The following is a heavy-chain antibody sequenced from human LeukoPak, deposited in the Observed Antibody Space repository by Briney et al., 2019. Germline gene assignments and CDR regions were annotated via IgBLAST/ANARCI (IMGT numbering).Heavy chain of an antibody. Sequence: GGSLRLSCAASGFTFSTYSMNWVRQAPGKGLEWVSFISSGSSYIYYADSVKGRFTISRDNAKNSLYLQMNSLRAEDTAVYYCAKDYSKTSYYGSGTYYRPNWFDPWGQGTLVTVSS. D-gene: IGHD3-10*01. CDR3: AKDYSKTSYYGSGTYYRPNWFDP. CDR1: GFTFSTYS. V-gene: IGHV3-21*01. J-gene: IGHJ5*02. CDR2: ISSGSSYI.